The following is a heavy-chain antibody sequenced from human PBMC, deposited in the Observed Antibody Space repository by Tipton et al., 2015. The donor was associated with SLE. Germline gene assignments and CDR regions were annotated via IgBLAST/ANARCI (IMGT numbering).Heavy chain of an antibody. CDR1: GASITSAGYY. J-gene: IGHJ6*02. CDR2: IYFSGTT. V-gene: IGHV4-31*03. CDR3: ARQDYYYGMDV. Sequence: TLSLTCSVSGASITSAGYYWSWMRHHPGKGLEWIGNIYFSGTTYYNPSLRSRVSISVDTSKNQFSLKLSSVTTADTAVYYCARQDYYYGMDVWGQGTTVTVSS.